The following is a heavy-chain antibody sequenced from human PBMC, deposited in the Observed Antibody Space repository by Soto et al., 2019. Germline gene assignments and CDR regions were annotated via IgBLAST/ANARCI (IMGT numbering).Heavy chain of an antibody. CDR2: IYYSGST. J-gene: IGHJ3*02. V-gene: IGHV4-59*08. CDR1: GGSISSYY. CDR3: ARRKRFLEWLWEGNAFDI. Sequence: SETLSLTCTVSGGSISSYYWSWIRQPPGKGLEWIGYIYYSGSTNYNPSLKSRVTISVDTSKNQFSLKLSSVTAADTAVYYCARRKRFLEWLWEGNAFDIWGQGTMVTVSS. D-gene: IGHD3-3*01.